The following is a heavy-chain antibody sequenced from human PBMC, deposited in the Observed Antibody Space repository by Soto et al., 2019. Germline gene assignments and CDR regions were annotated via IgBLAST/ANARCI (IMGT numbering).Heavy chain of an antibody. Sequence: GASVKVSFKASGSTFTGYYMDRVRQAPGQGLEWMGWINPNSGGTNYAQKFQGWVTMTRDTSISTAYMELSRLRSDDTAVYYCARSITKIEDSWFDSWGQGTLVTVS. J-gene: IGHJ5*01. CDR3: ARSITKIEDSWFDS. CDR1: GSTFTGYY. D-gene: IGHD3-22*01. V-gene: IGHV1-2*04. CDR2: INPNSGGT.